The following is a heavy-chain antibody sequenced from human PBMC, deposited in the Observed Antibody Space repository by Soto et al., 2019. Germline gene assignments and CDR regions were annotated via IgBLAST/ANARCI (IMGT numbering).Heavy chain of an antibody. Sequence: DVQLLESGGGLVQPGGSLRLSCAASGFTFSSCAMSWVRQAPGKGLEWVSAISGSGANTYYADSVKGRFTISRDNSKNTLYLQMTSLRGEDTAVYYCAGGSDSGYDDVHSYYYVDVWGKGTTVTVSS. CDR1: GFTFSSCA. CDR2: ISGSGANT. D-gene: IGHD5-12*01. J-gene: IGHJ6*03. CDR3: AGGSDSGYDDVHSYYYVDV. V-gene: IGHV3-23*01.